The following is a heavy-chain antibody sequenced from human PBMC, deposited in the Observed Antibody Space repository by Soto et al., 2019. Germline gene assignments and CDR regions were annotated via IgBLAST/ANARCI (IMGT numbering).Heavy chain of an antibody. CDR2: ITSGSSYI. CDR1: GFTLSDYS. Sequence: GSLGQSCTASGFTLSDYSMNWVRQAPGKGLEWVSCITSGSSYIYYADSVKGRFTISRDNSKNTLYLQMNGLRAEDTAVYYCAKDLSLLLWFGDLSGGMDVWGQGTTVTVSS. D-gene: IGHD3-10*01. CDR3: AKDLSLLLWFGDLSGGMDV. V-gene: IGHV3-21*04. J-gene: IGHJ6*02.